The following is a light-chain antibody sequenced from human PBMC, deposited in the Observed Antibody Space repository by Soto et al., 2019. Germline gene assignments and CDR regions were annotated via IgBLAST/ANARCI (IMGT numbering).Light chain of an antibody. V-gene: IGKV3-11*01. Sequence: EIVLTQSRATLSLSPGERATLSCRASQSVSSYLAWYQQKPGQAPRLLIYEASNRATGIPARFSGSGSGTEFTLTISSLEPEDFAVYYCQQRSNWPHFGGGTKVEIK. J-gene: IGKJ4*01. CDR1: QSVSSY. CDR3: QQRSNWPH. CDR2: EAS.